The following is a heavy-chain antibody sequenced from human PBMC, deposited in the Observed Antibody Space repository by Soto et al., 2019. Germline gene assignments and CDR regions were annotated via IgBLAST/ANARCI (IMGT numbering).Heavy chain of an antibody. CDR1: GFTFSSYG. D-gene: IGHD2-2*02. J-gene: IGHJ6*02. CDR3: AREGEYQLLYFSYYYGMDV. V-gene: IGHV3-33*01. Sequence: GGSLRLSCAASGFTFSSYGMHWVRQAPGKGLEWVAVIWYDGSNKYYADSVKGRFTISRDNSKNTLYLQMNSLRAEDTAVYYCAREGEYQLLYFSYYYGMDVWGQGTTVTVSS. CDR2: IWYDGSNK.